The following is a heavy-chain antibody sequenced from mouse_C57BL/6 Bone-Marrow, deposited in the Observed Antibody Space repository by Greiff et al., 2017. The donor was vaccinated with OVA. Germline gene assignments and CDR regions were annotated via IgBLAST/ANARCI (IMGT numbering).Heavy chain of an antibody. Sequence: VQLQQSGPELVKPGASVKMSCKASGYTFTDYNMHWVKQSHGKSLEWIGYINPNNGGTSYNQKFKGKATLTVNKSSSTAYMELRSLTSEDSAVYYCAREVYYDYDADFDYWGQGTTLTVSS. J-gene: IGHJ2*01. V-gene: IGHV1-22*01. CDR1: GYTFTDYN. CDR2: INPNNGGT. D-gene: IGHD2-4*01. CDR3: AREVYYDYDADFDY.